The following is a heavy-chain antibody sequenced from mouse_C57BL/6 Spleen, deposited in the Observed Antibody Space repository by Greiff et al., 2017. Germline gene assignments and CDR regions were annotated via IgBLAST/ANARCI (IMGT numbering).Heavy chain of an antibody. D-gene: IGHD2-4*01. J-gene: IGHJ3*01. CDR3: ARGDYDYGWFAY. V-gene: IGHV1-43*01. Sequence: EVQRVESGPELVKPGASVKISCKASGYSFTGYYMHWVKQSSEKSLEWIGEINPSTGGTSYNQKFKGKATLTVDKSSSTAYMQLKSLTSEDSAVYYCARGDYDYGWFAYWGQGTLVTVSA. CDR1: GYSFTGYY. CDR2: INPSTGGT.